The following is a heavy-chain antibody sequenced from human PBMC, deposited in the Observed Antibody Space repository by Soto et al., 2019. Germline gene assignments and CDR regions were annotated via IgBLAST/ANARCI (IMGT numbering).Heavy chain of an antibody. D-gene: IGHD3-22*01. CDR2: IWYDGSNK. J-gene: IGHJ4*02. CDR1: GFTFSSYG. V-gene: IGHV3-33*01. Sequence: PAGSLRLSCAASGFTFSSYGMHWVRQAPGKGLEWVAVIWYDGSNKYYADSVKGRFTISRDNSKNTLYLQMNSLRAEDTAVYYCARDGYDSSGYYPPSSFDYWGQGTLVTVSS. CDR3: ARDGYDSSGYYPPSSFDY.